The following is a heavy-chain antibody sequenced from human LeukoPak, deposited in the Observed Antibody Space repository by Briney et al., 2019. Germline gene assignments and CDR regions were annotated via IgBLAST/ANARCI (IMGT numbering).Heavy chain of an antibody. CDR2: INGGGTSA. CDR3: AKDYDTLTGYCSDLDP. D-gene: IGHD3-9*01. Sequence: QPGGSLRLSCAASGFIFSDYCMNWVRQAPGKGLEWVSTINGGGTSAYYADSVKGRFTVSRDNSKNTLYLQMNSLRAEDTALYYCAKDYDTLTGYCSDLDPWGQGTLVTVSS. V-gene: IGHV3-23*01. CDR1: GFIFSDYC. J-gene: IGHJ5*02.